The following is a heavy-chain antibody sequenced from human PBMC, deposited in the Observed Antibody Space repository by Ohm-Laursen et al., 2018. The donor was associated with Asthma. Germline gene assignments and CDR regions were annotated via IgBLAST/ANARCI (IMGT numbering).Heavy chain of an antibody. CDR1: GFTFSSYA. CDR2: ISSSGGST. J-gene: IGHJ2*01. CDR3: ARDSGGWYFDL. Sequence: GSLRLSCAASGFTFSSYAMTWVRQAPGKGLEWVSGISSSGGSTSYADDVKGRFIVSRDNSRNTLFLQMNSLRAEDTAVYYCARDSGGWYFDLWGRGTLVTVSS. V-gene: IGHV3-23*01.